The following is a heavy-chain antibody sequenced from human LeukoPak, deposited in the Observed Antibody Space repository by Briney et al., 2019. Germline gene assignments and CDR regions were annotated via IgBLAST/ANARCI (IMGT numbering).Heavy chain of an antibody. D-gene: IGHD3-22*01. V-gene: IGHV4-4*07. CDR3: ARGTYDSSGYPKGWFDP. CDR2: IYTSGST. CDR1: GGSISSYY. Sequence: SETLSLTCTVSGGSISSYYWSWIRQPAGKGLEWIGRIYTSGSTNYNPSLKSRVTMSVDTSKNQFSLKLSSVTAADTAVYYCARGTYDSSGYPKGWFDPWGQGTLVTVSS. J-gene: IGHJ5*02.